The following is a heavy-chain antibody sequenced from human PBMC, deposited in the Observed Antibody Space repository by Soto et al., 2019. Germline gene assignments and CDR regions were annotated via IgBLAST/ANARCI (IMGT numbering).Heavy chain of an antibody. CDR3: ARDHAGRAFDY. D-gene: IGHD1-26*01. V-gene: IGHV4-31*03. CDR2: IYYSGST. Sequence: SETLSLTCTVSGGSISSGGYYWSWIRQHPGKGLEWIGYIYYSGSTYYNPSLKSRATISVDTSKNQFSLKLSSVTAADTAVYYCARDHAGRAFDYWGQGTLVTVSS. J-gene: IGHJ4*02. CDR1: GGSISSGGYY.